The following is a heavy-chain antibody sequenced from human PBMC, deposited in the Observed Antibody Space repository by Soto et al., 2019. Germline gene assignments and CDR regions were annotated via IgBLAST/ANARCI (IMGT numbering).Heavy chain of an antibody. D-gene: IGHD3-10*01. Sequence: GGSLRLSCEASGFTFSSYDMNWVRQAPGKGLEWVSYISTSSRTKYYADSVKGRFTISRDNAYLYLQMNSLRAEDTAVYYCARVPLLWSSDGMDVWDQGTTVTVSS. V-gene: IGHV3-48*01. CDR3: ARVPLLWSSDGMDV. CDR1: GFTFSSYD. J-gene: IGHJ6*02. CDR2: ISTSSRTK.